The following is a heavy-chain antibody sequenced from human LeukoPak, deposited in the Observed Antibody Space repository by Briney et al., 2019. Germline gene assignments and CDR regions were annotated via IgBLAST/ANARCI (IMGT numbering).Heavy chain of an antibody. Sequence: GASVKVSCKASGYTFTSYGISWVRQAPGQGLEWMGWISAYNGNTNYAQKLQGRVTMTTDTSTSTAYMELRSLRSDDTAVYYCASFAAVAGTQRRQPSYAFDIWGQGTMVTVSS. V-gene: IGHV1-18*01. CDR2: ISAYNGNT. CDR3: ASFAAVAGTQRRQPSYAFDI. D-gene: IGHD6-19*01. J-gene: IGHJ3*02. CDR1: GYTFTSYG.